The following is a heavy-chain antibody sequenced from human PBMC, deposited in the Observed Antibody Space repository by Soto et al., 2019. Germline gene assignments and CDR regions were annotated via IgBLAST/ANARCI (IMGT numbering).Heavy chain of an antibody. V-gene: IGHV3-15*01. CDR1: GFTFSNAW. Sequence: GGSLRLSCGASGFTFSNAWISWVRQAPGKGLEWVGRIKSKTDGGTTDYAAPVKGRFTISRDDSKNMVFLQMNSLKIEDTAVYYCTTDDPINRNWGQGTLVTVS. CDR2: IKSKTDGGTT. J-gene: IGHJ4*02. CDR3: TTDDPINRN.